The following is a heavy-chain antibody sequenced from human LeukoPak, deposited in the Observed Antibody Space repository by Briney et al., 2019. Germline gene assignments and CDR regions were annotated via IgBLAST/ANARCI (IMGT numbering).Heavy chain of an antibody. CDR2: IGWNSGSI. D-gene: IGHD5-18*01. CDR3: AKDSERDTTMVIDY. V-gene: IGHV3-9*03. J-gene: IGHJ4*02. CDR1: GFTFDDYA. Sequence: LRLSCAASGFTFDDYAMHWVRQAPGKGLEWVSGIGWNSGSICYAVSVKGRFTISRDNAKSSLYLQMNSLRAEDMAFYYCAKDSERDTTMVIDYWGQGTLVTVSS.